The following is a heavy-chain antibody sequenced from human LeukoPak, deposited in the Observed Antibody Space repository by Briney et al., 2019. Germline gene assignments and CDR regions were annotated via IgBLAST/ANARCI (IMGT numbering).Heavy chain of an antibody. J-gene: IGHJ4*02. D-gene: IGHD1-26*01. V-gene: IGHV3-23*01. Sequence: GGSLRLSCAASGFTFSSYAMSWVRQAPGKGRERVSAISGSGGSTYYAEPVKGRLTMSRDNSKNKVYVKMNSLRGEDRAVYYCAKEGTKIAGIGATDYWGQGTLVSVSS. CDR3: AKEGTKIAGIGATDY. CDR2: ISGSGGST. CDR1: GFTFSSYA.